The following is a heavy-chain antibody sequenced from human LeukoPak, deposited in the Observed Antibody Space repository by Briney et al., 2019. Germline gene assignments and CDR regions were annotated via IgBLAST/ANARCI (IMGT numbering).Heavy chain of an antibody. D-gene: IGHD3-10*01. CDR1: GGSFSGYY. CDR3: ARGLLLWFGEPPGFDL. Sequence: SETLSLTCSVYGGSFSGYYWNWIRQPPGKGLESIGEINHSGSTNYNPSLKSRVTISVDTSKDHSSLKLSSVTAAATAAYYCARGLLLWFGEPPGFDLWGRGTLVIVSA. V-gene: IGHV4-34*01. J-gene: IGHJ2*01. CDR2: INHSGST.